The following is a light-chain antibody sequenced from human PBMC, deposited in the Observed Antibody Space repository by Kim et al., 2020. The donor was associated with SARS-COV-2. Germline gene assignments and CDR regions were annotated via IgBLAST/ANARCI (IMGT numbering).Light chain of an antibody. CDR3: QQYDNSPIN. Sequence: EIVLTQSPGTLSLSPGERATLSCRASQSITSNYLAWYQQKPGQAPRLLIYGASTRATGIPDKFSGSGSGTDFTLTISRLEPEDFAVYYCQQYDNSPINVGKGTRLEIK. CDR1: QSITSNY. CDR2: GAS. V-gene: IGKV3-20*01. J-gene: IGKJ5*01.